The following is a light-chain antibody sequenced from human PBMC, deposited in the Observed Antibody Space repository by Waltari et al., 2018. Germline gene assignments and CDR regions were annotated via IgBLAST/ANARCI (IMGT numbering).Light chain of an antibody. V-gene: IGKV1-5*03. CDR2: KAS. CDR1: ESVKNN. CDR3: HQYNTLPLT. J-gene: IGKJ4*01. Sequence: DVQLTHSPSTLSASVGDRVTLTCRANESVKNNLAWYQHQPGKAPKVLVHKASRLESGVPSRFSGSGYGTEFTLTISSLEPDDFATYYCHQYNTLPLTFGGGTKVEIK.